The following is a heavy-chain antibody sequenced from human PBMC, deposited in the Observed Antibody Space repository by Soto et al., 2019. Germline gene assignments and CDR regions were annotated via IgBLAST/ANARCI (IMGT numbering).Heavy chain of an antibody. CDR2: IIPIFGTA. Sequence: QVQLVQSGAEVKKPGSSVKVSCKASGGTFSSYAISWVRQAPGQGLEWMGGIIPIFGTANYARKFQGRVRITAEESTSTAYLELSSLRSADTAVYYCARVDRWLQYFDYWGQGTLFRVSS. J-gene: IGHJ4*02. D-gene: IGHD3-9*01. V-gene: IGHV1-69*12. CDR1: GGTFSSYA. CDR3: ARVDRWLQYFDY.